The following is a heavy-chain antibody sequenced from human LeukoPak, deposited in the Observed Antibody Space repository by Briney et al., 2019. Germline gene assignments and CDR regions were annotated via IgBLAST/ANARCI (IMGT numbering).Heavy chain of an antibody. Sequence: PSETLSLTCAVSGYSISSGYYWGWIRQPPGKGLEWIGSIYHSGSAYYNPSLKSRVTISVDTSKNQFSLKLSSVTAEDTAVYYCAGLRMGMGSVDYWGQGTRVTVSS. V-gene: IGHV4-38-2*01. CDR2: IYHSGSA. J-gene: IGHJ4*02. CDR3: AGLRMGMGSVDY. CDR1: GYSISSGYY. D-gene: IGHD7-27*01.